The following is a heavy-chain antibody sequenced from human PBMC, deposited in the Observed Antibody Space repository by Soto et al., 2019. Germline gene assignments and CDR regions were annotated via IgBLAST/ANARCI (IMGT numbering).Heavy chain of an antibody. CDR2: ISLYSDGA. CDR1: GYTFSNYG. Sequence: ASVKVSCKTSGYTFSNYGITWVRQAPGQPLEWLGWISLYSDGANYAQKFQGRVSMTTDTSTTTAYMELRSLRSDDTAVYYCARVVPGAEAWFGPWGQGTLVTVSS. D-gene: IGHD2-2*01. J-gene: IGHJ5*02. CDR3: ARVVPGAEAWFGP. V-gene: IGHV1-18*01.